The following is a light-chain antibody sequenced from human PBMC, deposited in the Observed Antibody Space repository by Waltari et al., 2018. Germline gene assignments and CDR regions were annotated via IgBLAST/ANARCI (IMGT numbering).Light chain of an antibody. Sequence: EIVLTQSPGTLSLSPGERVTLSCRASQSVSRALAWYQQKPGQAPRLLLYGASTRATGIPDRFSGSGSGTDFRLTISRLEPEDFAVYYCQHYVRLPVTFGQGTKVEIK. CDR2: GAS. J-gene: IGKJ1*01. CDR1: QSVSRA. CDR3: QHYVRLPVT. V-gene: IGKV3-20*01.